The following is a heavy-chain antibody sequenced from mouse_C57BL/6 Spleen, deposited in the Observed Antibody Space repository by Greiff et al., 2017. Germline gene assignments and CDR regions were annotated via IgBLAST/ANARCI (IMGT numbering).Heavy chain of an antibody. V-gene: IGHV1-69*01. D-gene: IGHD1-1*01. CDR1: GYTFTSYW. J-gene: IGHJ4*01. CDR3: ARRYYGSSRYAMDY. CDR2: IDPSDSYT. Sequence: VQLQQPGAELVMPGASVKLSCKASGYTFTSYWMHWVKQRPGQGLEWIGEIDPSDSYTNYNHKFKGKSTLTVDKSSSTAYMQLSSLTSEDSAVYYCARRYYGSSRYAMDYWGQGTSVTVSS.